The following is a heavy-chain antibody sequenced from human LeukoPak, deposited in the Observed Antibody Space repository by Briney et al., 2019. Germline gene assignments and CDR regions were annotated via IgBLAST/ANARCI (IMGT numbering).Heavy chain of an antibody. V-gene: IGHV3-23*01. CDR1: GFTFSSSA. Sequence: PGGSLRLSCTASGFTFSSSAMSWVRQAPGKGLEWVSDISGSAGSTYYADSVKGRFTISRDNAKNSLYLQMNSLRAEDTAVYYCARDGHQLLSFYMDVWGKGTTVTVSS. CDR2: ISGSAGST. J-gene: IGHJ6*03. D-gene: IGHD2-2*01. CDR3: ARDGHQLLSFYMDV.